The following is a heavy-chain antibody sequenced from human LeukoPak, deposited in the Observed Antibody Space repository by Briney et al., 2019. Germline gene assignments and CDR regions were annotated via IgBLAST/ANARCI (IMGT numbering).Heavy chain of an antibody. CDR2: MSYDGSNK. CDR1: GFTFSSYA. Sequence: GGSLRLSCAASGFTFSSYAMHWVRQAPGKGLEWVAVMSYDGSNKYYADSVKGRFTISRDNSKNTLYLQMNSLRAEDTAVYYCARAHIIGWYYFDYWGRGTLVTVSS. D-gene: IGHD6-19*01. CDR3: ARAHIIGWYYFDY. J-gene: IGHJ4*02. V-gene: IGHV3-30-3*01.